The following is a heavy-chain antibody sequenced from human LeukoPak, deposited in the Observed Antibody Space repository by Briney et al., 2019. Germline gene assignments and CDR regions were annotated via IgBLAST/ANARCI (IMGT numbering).Heavy chain of an antibody. D-gene: IGHD1-1*01. Sequence: GGSLRLSCAASGFTFRDYAMTWIRQAPGKGLEWISYIKKRSAATYYADSVTGRFVISRDDAKNSLNLHLTNLRVEDTATYFCARIWSARDWFDPWGQGT. J-gene: IGHJ5*02. CDR2: IKKRSAAT. V-gene: IGHV3-11*01. CDR3: ARIWSARDWFDP. CDR1: GFTFRDYA.